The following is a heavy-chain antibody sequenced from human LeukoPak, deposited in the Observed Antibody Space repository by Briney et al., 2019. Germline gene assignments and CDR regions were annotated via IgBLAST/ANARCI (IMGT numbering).Heavy chain of an antibody. J-gene: IGHJ5*02. CDR2: ISGSGGST. CDR3: AKHVGATGGYNWFDP. V-gene: IGHV3-23*01. D-gene: IGHD1-26*01. Sequence: PGGSLRLSCAASGFTFSSYAISWVRQAPGKGLEWVSAISGSGGSTYYADSVKGRFTISRDNSKNTLYLQMNSLRAEDTAVYYCAKHVGATGGYNWFDPWGQGTLVTVSS. CDR1: GFTFSSYA.